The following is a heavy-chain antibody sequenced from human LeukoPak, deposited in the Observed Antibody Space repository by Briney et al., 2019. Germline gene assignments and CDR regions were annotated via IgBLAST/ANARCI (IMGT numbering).Heavy chain of an antibody. Sequence: GGSLRLSCAASGLTFSSYRMNWVRQAPGKGLEWVSFITTGSSTVYYADSVKGRFTISRDNAKNSLYLQMNSLRDEDTAVYYCATHSGGYYGYFDYWGRGTLVTVSS. J-gene: IGHJ4*02. CDR3: ATHSGGYYGYFDY. CDR2: ITTGSSTV. V-gene: IGHV3-48*02. CDR1: GLTFSSYR. D-gene: IGHD1-26*01.